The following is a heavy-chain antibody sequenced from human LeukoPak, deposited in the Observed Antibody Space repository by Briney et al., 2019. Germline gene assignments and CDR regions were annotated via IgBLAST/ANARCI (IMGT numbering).Heavy chain of an antibody. J-gene: IGHJ3*02. CDR1: GYPFTSYD. CDR2: MSPKSGNT. D-gene: IGHD4-23*01. Sequence: ASVKVSCKASGYPFTSYDLTWLRRATGHGVKWRGWMSPKSGNTGYAHTLPGRATITRNTSISTAYMELSSLRSEDTAVYYCASGRSGYSGNDAFDIWGERTMVSVSS. CDR3: ASGRSGYSGNDAFDI. V-gene: IGHV1-8*03.